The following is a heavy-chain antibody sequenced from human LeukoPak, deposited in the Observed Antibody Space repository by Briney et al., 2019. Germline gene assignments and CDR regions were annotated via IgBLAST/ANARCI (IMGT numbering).Heavy chain of an antibody. V-gene: IGHV4-59*01. J-gene: IGHJ4*02. CDR2: VYYNGNT. CDR3: ARGDYDFWSGNWRFDT. Sequence: SETLSLTCLVSGEPISSYYWSWTRQAPGRGPEYIGNVYYNGNTNYNPSLKSRVAISVDASKNQFSLKVDSVTTADTAVYYCARGDYDFWSGNWRFDTWGQGTLVTVSS. D-gene: IGHD3-3*01. CDR1: GEPISSYY.